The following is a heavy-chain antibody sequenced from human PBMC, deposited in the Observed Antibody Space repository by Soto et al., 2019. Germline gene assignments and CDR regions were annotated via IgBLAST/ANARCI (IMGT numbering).Heavy chain of an antibody. CDR2: IIPILDIA. J-gene: IGHJ4*02. CDR1: GGNFNTYT. D-gene: IGHD2-8*02. V-gene: IGHV1-69*02. Sequence: QVQWLQSGTEVKKPGSSAKVSCRASGGNFNTYTISWVRQAPGQGLEWLGRIIPILDIASYAQKFQGRVNITADKSTNTVYMELSSLRSEDTAVYFCARSLGLCTGSGCRDYWGQGTLVSVSP. CDR3: ARSLGLCTGSGCRDY.